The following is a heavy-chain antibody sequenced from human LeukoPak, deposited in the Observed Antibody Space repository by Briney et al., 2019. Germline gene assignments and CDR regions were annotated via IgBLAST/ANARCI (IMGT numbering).Heavy chain of an antibody. CDR2: ISGSGGST. V-gene: IGHV3-23*01. J-gene: IGHJ5*02. CDR1: GFTFGSYA. CDR3: AKMSQQWLVLSAFDP. Sequence: GGSLRLSCAASGFTFGSYAMSWVRQAPGKGLEWVSAISGSGGSTYYADSVKGRFTISRDNSKNTLYLQMNSLRAEDTAVYYCAKMSQQWLVLSAFDPWGQGTLVTVSS. D-gene: IGHD6-19*01.